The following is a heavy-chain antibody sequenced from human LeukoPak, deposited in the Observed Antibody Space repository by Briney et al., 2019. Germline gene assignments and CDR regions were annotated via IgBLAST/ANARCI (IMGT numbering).Heavy chain of an antibody. V-gene: IGHV3-53*01. CDR3: ARGPKGKYYFDY. J-gene: IGHJ4*02. CDR1: GFTFSNAC. Sequence: GGSLRLSCAASGFTFSNACMTWVRQTPGRGLEWVSVIYSGGGTNYADSVKGRFTISRDSSKNTLYLQMNSLRAEDTAVYYCARGPKGKYYFDYWGQGTLVTVSS. CDR2: IYSGGGT.